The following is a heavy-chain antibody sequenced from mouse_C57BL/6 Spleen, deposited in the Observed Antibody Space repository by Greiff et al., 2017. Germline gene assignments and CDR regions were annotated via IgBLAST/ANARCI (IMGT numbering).Heavy chain of an antibody. CDR3: ARYHYGSSPYWYFDV. CDR2: INPNNGGT. D-gene: IGHD1-1*01. V-gene: IGHV1-18*01. CDR1: GYTFTDYN. Sequence: VQLKESGPELVKPGASVKIPCKASGYTFTDYNMDWVKQSHGKSLEWIGDINPNNGGTIYNQKFKGKAKLTVDKSSSTAYMELRSLTSEDTAVYYCARYHYGSSPYWYFDVWGTGTTVTVSS. J-gene: IGHJ1*03.